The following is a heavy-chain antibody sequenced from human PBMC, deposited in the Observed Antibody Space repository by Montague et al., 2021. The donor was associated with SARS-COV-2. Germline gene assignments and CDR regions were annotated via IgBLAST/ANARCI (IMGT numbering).Heavy chain of an antibody. D-gene: IGHD3-3*01. V-gene: IGHV4-34*01. CDR1: GESFSTYY. CDR3: AGDQTVLKWIWYCMDV. J-gene: IGHJ6*02. CDR2: IDHSENT. Sequence: SETLSLTCAVSGESFSTYYCAWICQSQGKGLERIGNIDHSENTNYNPSLTRRVSISVDTSSSQYPLYLTPVTAADAAVYYCAGDQTVLKWIWYCMDVWGPGTTVTVSS.